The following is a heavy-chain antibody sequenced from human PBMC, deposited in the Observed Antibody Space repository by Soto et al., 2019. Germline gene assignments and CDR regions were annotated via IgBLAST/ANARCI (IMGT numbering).Heavy chain of an antibody. CDR1: GFTFSSYD. J-gene: IGHJ5*02. Sequence: QVQLVESGGGVVQPGRSLRLSCAASGFTFSSYDIHWVRQAPGKGLEWVAVIWYDGSNKYYADSVKGRFTISRDNSKNTLYLQMNSLRAEDTAVYYCAKDQRMVRGVIITGWFAPWGQGTLVTVSS. CDR2: IWYDGSNK. D-gene: IGHD3-10*01. V-gene: IGHV3-33*03. CDR3: AKDQRMVRGVIITGWFAP.